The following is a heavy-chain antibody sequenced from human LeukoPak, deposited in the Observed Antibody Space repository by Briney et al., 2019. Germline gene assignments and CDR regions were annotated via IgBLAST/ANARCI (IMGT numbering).Heavy chain of an antibody. J-gene: IGHJ6*03. CDR1: GGSISSGGYY. CDR2: IYHSGST. D-gene: IGHD6-13*01. Sequence: PSQTLSLTCTVSGGSISSGGYYWSWIRQPPGKGLEWIGYIYHSGSTYYNPSLKSRVTISVDRSKNQFSLKLSSVTAADTAVYYCAREQWREAAAGALYYYYYMDVWGKGTTVTVSS. CDR3: AREQWREAAAGALYYYYYMDV. V-gene: IGHV4-30-2*01.